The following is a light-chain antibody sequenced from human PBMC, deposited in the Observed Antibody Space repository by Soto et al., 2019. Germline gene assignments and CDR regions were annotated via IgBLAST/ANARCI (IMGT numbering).Light chain of an antibody. CDR3: QSYDTSLRGSV. CDR1: SSDIGAGYD. CDR2: GNT. J-gene: IGLJ2*01. Sequence: QSVLTQPPSVSGAPGQRVTISCTGSSSDIGAGYDVHWYQQLPGTAPKLLIYGNTNRPSGVPDRFSGSKSGTSASLAISGLQADDEAVYYCQSYDTSLRGSVFGGGTKLT. V-gene: IGLV1-40*01.